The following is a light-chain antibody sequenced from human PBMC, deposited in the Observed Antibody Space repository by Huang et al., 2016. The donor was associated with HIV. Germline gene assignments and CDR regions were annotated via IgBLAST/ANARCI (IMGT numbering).Light chain of an antibody. J-gene: IGKJ1*01. CDR1: QGIKNS. V-gene: IGKV1-NL1*01. CDR2: AAS. Sequence: DIQMTQSPSSLSASVGDRVTITCRASQGIKNSLAWYQQKPGKAPKLLLYAASKLESGVPSRFIGSGSVAHYTLAISILQPEDFATYWCQQYHDSSPTFGQGTKVEIK. CDR3: QQYHDSSPT.